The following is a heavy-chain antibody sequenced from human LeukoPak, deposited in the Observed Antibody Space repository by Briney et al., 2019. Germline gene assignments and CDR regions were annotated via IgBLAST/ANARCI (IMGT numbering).Heavy chain of an antibody. Sequence: GGSLRLSXAASGFTFDDYAMHWVGQAPGKGLEWVSGISWNSGSICYADSVKGRFTISRDNAKNSLYLQMNSLRTEDMALYYCAKDKFVGHCSGGSCYSYFDYWGQGTLVTVSS. CDR3: AKDKFVGHCSGGSCYSYFDY. J-gene: IGHJ4*02. D-gene: IGHD2-15*01. V-gene: IGHV3-9*03. CDR2: ISWNSGSI. CDR1: GFTFDDYA.